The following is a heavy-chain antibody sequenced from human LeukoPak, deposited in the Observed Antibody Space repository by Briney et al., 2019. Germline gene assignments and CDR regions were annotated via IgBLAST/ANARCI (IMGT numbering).Heavy chain of an antibody. CDR1: GYSISNDYY. CDR3: ARSLYRDAFDY. Sequence: PSETLSLTCTVSGYSISNDYYWGWIRQSPGKGLEWIGSIYHSGSTYYNPSLKSRVTISVDTSKNQFSLKLSSVTAADTAVYYCARSLYRDAFDYWGQGTLVTVSS. D-gene: IGHD5-24*01. J-gene: IGHJ4*02. CDR2: IYHSGST. V-gene: IGHV4-38-2*02.